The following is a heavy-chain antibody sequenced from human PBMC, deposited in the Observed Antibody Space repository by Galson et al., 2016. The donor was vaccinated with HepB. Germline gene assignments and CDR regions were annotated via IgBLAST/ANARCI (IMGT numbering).Heavy chain of an antibody. CDR1: GFSLGDYA. V-gene: IGHV3-49*03. D-gene: IGHD3-10*01. CDR2: IRSKSSSGTR. CDR3: TRQWYYYGSGSVWNFDL. J-gene: IGHJ2*01. Sequence: SLRLSCAASGFSLGDYAMSWFRQAPGKGLEWVGFIRSKSSSGTREYAASVKGRFTISRDDSKSIAYLQMNSLKTEDTALYYCTRQWYYYGSGSVWNFDLWGRGTLVTVSS.